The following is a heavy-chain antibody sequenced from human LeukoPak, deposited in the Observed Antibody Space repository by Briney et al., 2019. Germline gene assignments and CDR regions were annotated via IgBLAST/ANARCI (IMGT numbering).Heavy chain of an antibody. Sequence: PGRSLRLSCAASGFTFSSYGMHWVRQAPGKGLEWVAVIWYDGSNKYYADSVKGRFTISRDNSKNTLYLQMNSLRAEDTAEYYCARGYSSGWSYYFDYWGQGTLVTVSS. D-gene: IGHD6-19*01. CDR2: IWYDGSNK. V-gene: IGHV3-33*01. CDR3: ARGYSSGWSYYFDY. J-gene: IGHJ4*02. CDR1: GFTFSSYG.